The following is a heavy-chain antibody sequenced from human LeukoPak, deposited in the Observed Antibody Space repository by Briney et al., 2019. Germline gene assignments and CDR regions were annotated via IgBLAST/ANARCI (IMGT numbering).Heavy chain of an antibody. J-gene: IGHJ3*02. Sequence: SETLSLTCTVSGGSISSGGYYWSWIRQHPGKGLEWIGYIYYSGSTYYNPSLKSRVTISVDASKNQFSLKLSSVTAADTAVYYCARASLAARAFDIWGQGTMVTVPS. D-gene: IGHD6-13*01. V-gene: IGHV4-31*03. CDR2: IYYSGST. CDR3: ARASLAARAFDI. CDR1: GGSISSGGYY.